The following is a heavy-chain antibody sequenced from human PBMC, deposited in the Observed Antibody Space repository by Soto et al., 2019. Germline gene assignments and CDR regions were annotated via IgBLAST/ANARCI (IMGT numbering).Heavy chain of an antibody. D-gene: IGHD3-3*01. CDR1: GYTLTELS. J-gene: IGHJ4*02. V-gene: IGHV1-24*01. CDR2: FDPEDGGT. Sequence: ASVKVSCKVSGYTLTELSMHWVRQAPGKGLEWMGGFDPEDGGTNYAQKFQGRVTMTRDTSISTAYMELSRLRSDDTAVYYCARGSPRRRFLEWLLYEDFDYWGQGTLVTVSS. CDR3: ARGSPRRRFLEWLLYEDFDY.